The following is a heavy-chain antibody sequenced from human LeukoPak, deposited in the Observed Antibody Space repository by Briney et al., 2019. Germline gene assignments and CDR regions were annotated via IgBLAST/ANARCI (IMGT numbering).Heavy chain of an antibody. CDR1: GFTFGNAW. CDR2: IKSKTDGGTT. J-gene: IGHJ4*02. D-gene: IGHD1-26*01. V-gene: IGHV3-15*01. CDR3: TRIIKSGSFDY. Sequence: GGSLRLSCAASGFTFGNAWMNWVRQAPGKGLEWVGRIKSKTDGGTTDYAAPVKGRFTISRDDSRNTLYLQMNSLKTEDTAVYYCTRIIKSGSFDYWGQGTLVTVSS.